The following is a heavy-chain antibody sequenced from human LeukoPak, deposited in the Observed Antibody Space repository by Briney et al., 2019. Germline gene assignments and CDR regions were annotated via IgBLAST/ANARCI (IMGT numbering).Heavy chain of an antibody. D-gene: IGHD4-17*01. Sequence: SETLSLTCTVSGGSISSGGYYWSWIRQHPGTGLEWIGYIYYSGSTYYNPSLKSRVTISVDTSKNQFSLKLSSVTAADTAVYYCARDQYGDYGGIDYWGQGTLVTVSS. CDR3: ARDQYGDYGGIDY. CDR1: GGSISSGGYY. CDR2: IYYSGST. V-gene: IGHV4-31*03. J-gene: IGHJ4*02.